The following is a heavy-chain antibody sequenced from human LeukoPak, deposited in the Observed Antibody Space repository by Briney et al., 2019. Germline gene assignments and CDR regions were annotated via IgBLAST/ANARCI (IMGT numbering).Heavy chain of an antibody. D-gene: IGHD3-3*01. CDR2: IIPIFRTA. CDR3: ARAPYYDFWSGYYTGPFHY. CDR1: GGTFSSYA. Sequence: ASVKVSCKASGGTFSSYAISWVRQAPGQGLEWMGGIIPIFRTANYAQKFQGRVTITADKSTSTAYMELSSLRSEDTAVYYCARAPYYDFWSGYYTGPFHYWGQGTLVTVSS. V-gene: IGHV1-69*06. J-gene: IGHJ4*02.